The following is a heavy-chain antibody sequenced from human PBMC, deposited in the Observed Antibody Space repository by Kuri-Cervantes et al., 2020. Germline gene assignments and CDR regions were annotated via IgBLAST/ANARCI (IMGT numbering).Heavy chain of an antibody. Sequence: SETLSLTCAVSGGSISSGGYSWSWIRQPPGTGLEWIGYIYQTGRAYYNPSLKSRVTISVDTSKNQFSLKLSSGTAADTAVYYCARVGYSYATYGMDVWGQGTTVTVSS. V-gene: IGHV4-30-2*05. CDR1: GGSISSGGYS. D-gene: IGHD5-18*01. J-gene: IGHJ6*02. CDR3: ARVGYSYATYGMDV. CDR2: IYQTGRA.